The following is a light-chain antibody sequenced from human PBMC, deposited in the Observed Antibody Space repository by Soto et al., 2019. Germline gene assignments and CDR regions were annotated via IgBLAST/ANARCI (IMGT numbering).Light chain of an antibody. Sequence: VESVTITCRASQVISTSLAWYQVKPGKAPKLLIYAASTLESGVPSRFSATVSGTEFSLTITSLQPEDFATYYCQQLFDSPITFGQGTRLEIK. CDR1: QVISTS. CDR2: AAS. V-gene: IGKV1-9*01. J-gene: IGKJ5*01. CDR3: QQLFDSPIT.